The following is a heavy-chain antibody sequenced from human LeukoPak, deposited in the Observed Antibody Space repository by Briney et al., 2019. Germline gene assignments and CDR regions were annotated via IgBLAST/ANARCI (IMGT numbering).Heavy chain of an antibody. V-gene: IGHV4-34*01. J-gene: IGHJ6*02. CDR3: ARDLRIAAAVWGCYYGMDV. D-gene: IGHD6-13*01. CDR2: INHSGST. Sequence: PSETLSLTCAVYGGSFSGYYWSWIRQPPGKGLEWIGEINHSGSTNYNPSLKSRVTISVGTSKNQFSLQLSSVTAADTAVYYCARDLRIAAAVWGCYYGMDVWGQGTTVTVSS. CDR1: GGSFSGYY.